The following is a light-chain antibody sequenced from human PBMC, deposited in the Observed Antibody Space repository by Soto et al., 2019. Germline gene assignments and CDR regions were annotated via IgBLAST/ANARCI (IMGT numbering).Light chain of an antibody. J-gene: IGKJ2*01. CDR1: QSISSY. V-gene: IGKV1-39*01. CDR3: QQSYSTPQYT. Sequence: RVTITCRASQSISSYLNWYQQKPGKAPKLLIYAASSLQSGVPSRFSGSGSGTDFTLTISSLQPEDFATYYCQQSYSTPQYTFGQGTKVDIK. CDR2: AAS.